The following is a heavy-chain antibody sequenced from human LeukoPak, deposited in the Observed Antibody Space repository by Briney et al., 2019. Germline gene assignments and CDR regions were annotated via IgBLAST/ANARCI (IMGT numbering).Heavy chain of an antibody. CDR2: TYHSGST. Sequence: SETLSLTCAVYGGSFSGYYWSWIRQSPGKGLEWIGETYHSGSTNYNPSLKSRVTMSVDTSKKQFSLKLSSVTAADTAVYYCARVRGSSGSYEYYHYMDVWGKGTTVAISS. CDR3: ARVRGSSGSYEYYHYMDV. CDR1: GGSFSGYY. V-gene: IGHV4-34*01. J-gene: IGHJ6*03. D-gene: IGHD1-26*01.